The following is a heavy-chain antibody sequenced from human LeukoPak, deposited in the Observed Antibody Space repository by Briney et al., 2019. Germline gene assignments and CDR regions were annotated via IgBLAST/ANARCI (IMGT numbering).Heavy chain of an antibody. J-gene: IGHJ3*02. Sequence: PSETLSLTCTVSGVSISIYSWSWIRQPPGKGLEWIGYIYYSGSTTYNPPPKSRVTISVDTSKTQFSLKLSSVTAADTAVYYCARDLLPGENAFDIWGQGTMVTVSS. V-gene: IGHV4-59*01. CDR3: ARDLLPGENAFDI. D-gene: IGHD3-10*01. CDR1: GVSISIYS. CDR2: IYYSGST.